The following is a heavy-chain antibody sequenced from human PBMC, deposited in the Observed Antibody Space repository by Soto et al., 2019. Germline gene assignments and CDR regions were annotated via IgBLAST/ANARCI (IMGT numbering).Heavy chain of an antibody. D-gene: IGHD4-17*01. CDR2: LTVTGDSA. V-gene: IGHV3-23*01. Sequence: GGSLRLSCAASGFRLSDSAVSWVRHAPGKGLEWVSSLTVTGDSAFYSDSVKGRFTISRDISKSTLYLQMNSLRAEDTAVYYCAKDVPTVTAFQHWGQGTLVTVSS. CDR1: GFRLSDSA. CDR3: AKDVPTVTAFQH. J-gene: IGHJ1*01.